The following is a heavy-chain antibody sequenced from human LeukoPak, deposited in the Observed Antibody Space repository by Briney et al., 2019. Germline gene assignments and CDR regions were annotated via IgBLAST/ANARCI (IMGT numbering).Heavy chain of an antibody. CDR2: IKQDGSEK. D-gene: IGHD3-10*01. Sequence: GGSLRLSCAASGLTFSSYWMSWVRQAPGKGLEWVANIKQDGSEKYYVDSVKGRFTISRDNAKNSLYLQMNSLRAEDTAVYYCARNALVRGTSQYYYYYYYMDVWGKGTPVTVSS. V-gene: IGHV3-7*01. J-gene: IGHJ6*03. CDR3: ARNALVRGTSQYYYYYYYMDV. CDR1: GLTFSSYW.